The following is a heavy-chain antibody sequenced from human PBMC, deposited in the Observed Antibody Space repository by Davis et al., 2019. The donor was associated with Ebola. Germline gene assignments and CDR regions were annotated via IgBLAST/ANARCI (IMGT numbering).Heavy chain of an antibody. J-gene: IGHJ3*02. CDR3: ASLRRTITGMDDAFDI. CDR1: GNSFASHW. CDR2: IYTGDSDT. Sequence: GGSLRLSCQDSGNSFASHWIGWVRQLPGKGLEWMGIIYTGDSDTRYSPSFRGQVTISADKSIKTAFLQWSSLKASDTAMYYCASLRRTITGMDDAFDIWGQGTMVTVSS. D-gene: IGHD2-8*02. V-gene: IGHV5-51*01.